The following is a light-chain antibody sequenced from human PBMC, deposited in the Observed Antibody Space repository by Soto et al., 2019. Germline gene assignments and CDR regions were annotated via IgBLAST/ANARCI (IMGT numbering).Light chain of an antibody. CDR1: SSNIASNT. J-gene: IGLJ1*01. Sequence: QSVPTQPPSASGTPGPRVTAPCPGSSSNIASNTVNWYQQLPGTALKLLMYSKDQRPSGVPDRFSASKSGTSASLAISGLRSEDEADYYCASWDDSLNGHGFGTGTKVSVL. CDR3: ASWDDSLNGHG. CDR2: SKD. V-gene: IGLV1-44*01.